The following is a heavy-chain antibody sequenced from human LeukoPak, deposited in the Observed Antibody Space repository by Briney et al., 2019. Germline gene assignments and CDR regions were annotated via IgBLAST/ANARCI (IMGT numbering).Heavy chain of an antibody. J-gene: IGHJ4*02. CDR2: IRSKANSYAT. CDR1: GFTFSGSV. V-gene: IGHV3-73*01. Sequence: GGSLRLSCAASGFTFSGSVMLWVRQASGKGLEWVGRIRSKANSYATAYAASVKGRFTISRDDSKNTAYLQMNSLKTEDTAVYYCTRLPYDYVWGSYPFDYWGQGTLVTVSS. CDR3: TRLPYDYVWGSYPFDY. D-gene: IGHD3-16*01.